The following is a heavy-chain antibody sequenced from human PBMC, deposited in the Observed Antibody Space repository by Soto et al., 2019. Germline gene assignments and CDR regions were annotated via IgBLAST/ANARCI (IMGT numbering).Heavy chain of an antibody. Sequence: GGSLRLSCAASGFTISNAWMNWVRQAPGKGLEWVGRIKRKTEGGTTDYAAPVKGRFMISRDDSKNTLYLQMNSLQTEDTGVYYCTTVFYDSSGCPDCWGQGTLVTVSS. CDR1: GFTISNAW. J-gene: IGHJ4*02. D-gene: IGHD3-22*01. V-gene: IGHV3-15*07. CDR2: IKRKTEGGTT. CDR3: TTVFYDSSGCPDC.